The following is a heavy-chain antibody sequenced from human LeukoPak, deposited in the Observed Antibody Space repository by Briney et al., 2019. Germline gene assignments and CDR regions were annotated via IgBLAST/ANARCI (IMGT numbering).Heavy chain of an antibody. D-gene: IGHD5-24*01. CDR3: ARAVEMATMDI. Sequence: SSETLSLTCTVSGGSISSHYWSWIRQPPGKGLEWIGYIYYSGSTNYNPSLKSRVTISVDTSKNQFSLKLSSVTAADTAVYYCARAVEMATMDIWGQGTMVTVSS. V-gene: IGHV4-59*11. CDR2: IYYSGST. CDR1: GGSISSHY. J-gene: IGHJ3*02.